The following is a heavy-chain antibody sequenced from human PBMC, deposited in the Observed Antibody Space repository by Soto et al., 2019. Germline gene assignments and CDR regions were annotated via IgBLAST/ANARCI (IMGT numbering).Heavy chain of an antibody. V-gene: IGHV4-39*01. D-gene: IGHD6-13*01. CDR1: GGSISSSSYY. CDR2: IYYSGST. CDR3: ARQESSSWSRRFDY. J-gene: IGHJ4*02. Sequence: QLQLQESGTGLVKPSETLSLTCTVSGGSISSSSYYWGWIRQPPGKGLAWIGSIYYSGSTYYNPSLKSRVTISVDTAKNQFSLRLSSVTAAHTAVYYCARQESSSWSRRFDYWGQRTLVTVSS.